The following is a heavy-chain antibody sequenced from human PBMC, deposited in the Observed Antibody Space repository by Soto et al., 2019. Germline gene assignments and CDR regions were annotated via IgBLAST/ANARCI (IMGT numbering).Heavy chain of an antibody. D-gene: IGHD1-26*01. CDR1: GYSFTRYG. Sequence: ASVKVSCKYSGYSFTRYGISWVRQAPGQGLEWMGWISAYNGNTNYAQKLQGRVTITADESTSTAYMELSSLRSEDTAVYYCARVVGATWFDYWGQGTLVTVSS. J-gene: IGHJ4*02. V-gene: IGHV1-18*01. CDR2: ISAYNGNT. CDR3: ARVVGATWFDY.